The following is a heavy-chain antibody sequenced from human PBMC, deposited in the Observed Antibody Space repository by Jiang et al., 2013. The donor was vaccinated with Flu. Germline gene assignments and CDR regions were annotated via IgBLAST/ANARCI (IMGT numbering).Heavy chain of an antibody. CDR2: IRYDGSDE. CDR3: AKDQRSRATVGLINEYFQH. V-gene: IGHV3-30*02. Sequence: VQLVESGGGVVQPGGSVRLSCEVSGFTFSSYGMHWVRQAPGKGLEWVAFIRYDGSDEFYADSVKGRFTLSRDNSKNTLYMQMDSLRVEDTAVYYCAKDQRSRATVGLINEYFQHWGQGTLVTVSS. D-gene: IGHD3-10*01. J-gene: IGHJ1*01. CDR1: GFTFSSYG.